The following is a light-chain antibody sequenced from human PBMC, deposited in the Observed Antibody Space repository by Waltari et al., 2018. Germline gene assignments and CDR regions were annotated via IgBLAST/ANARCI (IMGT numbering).Light chain of an antibody. CDR1: QSISRD. CDR2: GAS. CDR3: QQSYSIPWT. Sequence: QMTQSPSSLSASVGDRVTITCRASQSISRDLNWYQQKPGKAPKLLIYGASNLQSGVPSRFSGSESGTDLTLTISSLQPEDFATYYCQQSYSIPWTFGQGTKVEIK. J-gene: IGKJ1*01. V-gene: IGKV1-39*01.